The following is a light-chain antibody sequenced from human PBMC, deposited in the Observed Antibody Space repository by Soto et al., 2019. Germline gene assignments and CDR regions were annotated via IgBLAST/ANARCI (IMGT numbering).Light chain of an antibody. V-gene: IGKV3-20*01. J-gene: IGKJ4*01. CDR2: GAS. Sequence: EIVLTQSPGTLSLSPGERATLSCRASQSVSSSYLAWYQQKPGQAPRLLIYGASSRATGLPDRFSGSGSGTDITLTISRLEPEDFAVYYCQQYGSSRGTFGGGTKVEIK. CDR1: QSVSSSY. CDR3: QQYGSSRGT.